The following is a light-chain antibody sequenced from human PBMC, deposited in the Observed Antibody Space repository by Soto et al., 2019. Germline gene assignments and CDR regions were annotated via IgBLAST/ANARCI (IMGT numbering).Light chain of an antibody. Sequence: EIVMTQYTATRSASPGERATLSCRASQSVSSNLAWYQQKPGQAPRLLIYGASTRATGIPARFSGSGSGTDFTLTISSLEPEDFAVYFCQQRSSWPLTFGGGTKVDI. CDR1: QSVSSN. J-gene: IGKJ4*02. CDR2: GAS. V-gene: IGKV3-11*01. CDR3: QQRSSWPLT.